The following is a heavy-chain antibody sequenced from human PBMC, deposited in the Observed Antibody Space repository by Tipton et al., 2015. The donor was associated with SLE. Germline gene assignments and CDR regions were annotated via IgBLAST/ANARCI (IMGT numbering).Heavy chain of an antibody. CDR3: TRGPDRVKTGY. Sequence: TLSLTCAVYGGSFSGYYWSWVRQPPGKGLEWIGEINHSGSTSYNPSLESRVSISADTSKNQFSLKLSSVTAADTAVYYCTRGPDRVKTGYWGQGTLVTVSS. J-gene: IGHJ4*02. V-gene: IGHV4-34*01. CDR1: GGSFSGYY. CDR2: INHSGST. D-gene: IGHD1-14*01.